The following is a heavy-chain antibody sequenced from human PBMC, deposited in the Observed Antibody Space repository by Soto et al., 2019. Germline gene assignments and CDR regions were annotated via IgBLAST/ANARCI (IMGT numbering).Heavy chain of an antibody. J-gene: IGHJ5*02. V-gene: IGHV1-2*02. Sequence: ASVKVSCKASGYTFTGYYMHWVRQAPGQGLEWMGWINPNSGCTNYAQKFQGRVTMTRDTSISTAYMELSRLRSDDTAVYYCARAPNPYSSSSGWFDPWGQGTLVTVSS. D-gene: IGHD6-6*01. CDR3: ARAPNPYSSSSGWFDP. CDR1: GYTFTGYY. CDR2: INPNSGCT.